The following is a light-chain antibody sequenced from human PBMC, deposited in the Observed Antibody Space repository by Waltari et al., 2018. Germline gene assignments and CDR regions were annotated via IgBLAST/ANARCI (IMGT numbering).Light chain of an antibody. CDR1: YIAGKP. CDR3: QVWDSSSDHLVV. V-gene: IGLV3-21*04. J-gene: IGLJ2*01. CDR2: YDN. Sequence: YVLTQPPPVSLAPGKTARIPGGGNYIAGKPVHWYQQKPGQAPVLVIYYDNDWPSGIPERFSGSNSGNTATLTISRVEAGDEADDYCQVWDSSSDHLVVFGGGTKLTVL.